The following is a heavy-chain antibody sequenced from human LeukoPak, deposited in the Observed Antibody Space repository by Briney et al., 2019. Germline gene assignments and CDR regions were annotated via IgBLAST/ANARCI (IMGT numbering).Heavy chain of an antibody. Sequence: ASVKVSCKASGYTFTSYDINWVRQATGQGLEWMGWMNPNSGNTGYAQKFQGRVTMTRNTSISTAYMELSSLRSEDTAVYYCARGVGPYYYDSSGYPHLKYFDYWGQGTLVTVSS. J-gene: IGHJ4*02. CDR1: GYTFTSYD. CDR3: ARGVGPYYYDSSGYPHLKYFDY. D-gene: IGHD3-22*01. CDR2: MNPNSGNT. V-gene: IGHV1-8*01.